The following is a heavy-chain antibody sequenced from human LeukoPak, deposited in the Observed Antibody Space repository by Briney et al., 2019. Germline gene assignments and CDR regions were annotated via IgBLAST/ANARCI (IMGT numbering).Heavy chain of an antibody. Sequence: SETLSLTCAVYGGSFSGYYWSWIRQPPGKGLEWIGEINHSGSTNYNPSLKSRVTISVDTSKNQFSLKLSSVTATDTAVYYCARGGFRYYGSGSYYYFDYWGQGTLVTVSS. CDR1: GGSFSGYY. CDR3: ARGGFRYYGSGSYYYFDY. J-gene: IGHJ4*02. D-gene: IGHD3-10*01. V-gene: IGHV4-34*01. CDR2: INHSGST.